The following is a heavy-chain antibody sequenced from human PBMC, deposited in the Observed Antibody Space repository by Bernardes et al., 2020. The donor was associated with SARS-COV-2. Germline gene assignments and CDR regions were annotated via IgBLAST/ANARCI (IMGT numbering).Heavy chain of an antibody. D-gene: IGHD3-10*01. Sequence: SETLSLTCSVSGGSISSASYYWSWIRQPAGKGLEWIGRVSTSGSTSYYPSLESRVTMSADASKNQFFLHLSSVTAADTALYYCARVVHDYSGSGTYPHYFDSWGQGILVTVSS. V-gene: IGHV4-61*02. CDR2: VSTSGST. J-gene: IGHJ4*02. CDR1: GGSISSASYY. CDR3: ARVVHDYSGSGTYPHYFDS.